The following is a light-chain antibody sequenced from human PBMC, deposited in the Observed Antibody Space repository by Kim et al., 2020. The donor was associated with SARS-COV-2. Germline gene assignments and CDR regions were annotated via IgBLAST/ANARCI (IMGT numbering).Light chain of an antibody. V-gene: IGKV3-20*01. CDR1: QSVGSDY. Sequence: EVVLTQSPGTLSLSPGERATLSCRASQSVGSDYLAWYQQKPGQPPRLLIYGAWIRATGIPDRFSGRGSGTDFTLTINRLEPEDIAVYYCQQYDSAPRTFGQGTKVDIK. CDR3: QQYDSAPRT. J-gene: IGKJ1*01. CDR2: GAW.